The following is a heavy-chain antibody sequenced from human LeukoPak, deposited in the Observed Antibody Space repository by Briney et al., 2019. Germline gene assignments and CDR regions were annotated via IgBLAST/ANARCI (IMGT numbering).Heavy chain of an antibody. CDR1: GGSISSYY. D-gene: IGHD4-17*01. CDR2: IYYSGST. J-gene: IGHJ4*02. V-gene: IGHV4-59*01. Sequence: SETLSLTCTVSGGSISSYYWGWIRQPPGKGLEWIGYIYYSGSTNYNPSLKSRVTISVDTSKNQFSLKLSSVTAADTAVYYCASWDLSTTVTSFDYWGQGTLVTVSS. CDR3: ASWDLSTTVTSFDY.